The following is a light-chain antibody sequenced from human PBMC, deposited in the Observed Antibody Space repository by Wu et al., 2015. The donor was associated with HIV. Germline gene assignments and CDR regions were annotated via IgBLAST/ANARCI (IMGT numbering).Light chain of an antibody. CDR2: AAS. Sequence: EIVLTQSPGTLSLSPGERATLSCRASQSVGSSYLAWYQQKPGQAPRLLIYAASSRATGIPDRFSGSESGTDFTLTISRLEPEDFAVYYCQHYSSSPTMYTFGQGTKLEIK. V-gene: IGKV3-20*01. J-gene: IGKJ2*01. CDR3: QHYSSSPTMYT. CDR1: QSVGSSY.